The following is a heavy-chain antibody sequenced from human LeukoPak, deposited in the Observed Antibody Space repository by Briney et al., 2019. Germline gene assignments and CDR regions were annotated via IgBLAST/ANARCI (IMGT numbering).Heavy chain of an antibody. Sequence: SETLSLTCAVYGGSFSGYYWGWIRQPPGKGLEWIGEINHSGSTNYNPSLKSRVTISVDTSKNQFSLKLSSVTAADTAVYYCARANPYSGSYSVDYWGQGTLVTVSS. CDR2: INHSGST. CDR1: GGSFSGYY. D-gene: IGHD1-26*01. J-gene: IGHJ4*02. CDR3: ARANPYSGSYSVDY. V-gene: IGHV4-34*01.